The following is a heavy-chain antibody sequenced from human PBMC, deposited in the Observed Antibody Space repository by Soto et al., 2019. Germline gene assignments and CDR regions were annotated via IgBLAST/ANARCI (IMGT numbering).Heavy chain of an antibody. V-gene: IGHV4-59*08. J-gene: IGHJ4*02. CDR3: ARLDGYDNYFDY. Sequence: SETLSLTCTVSGGSIGSHYWSWIRQPPGQGLEWIGYIYYTGSTNYNPSLKSRVTISVDTSKSQFSLRLSSVTAADTAVYFCARLDGYDNYFDYWGQGALVTVSS. D-gene: IGHD5-12*01. CDR2: IYYTGST. CDR1: GGSIGSHY.